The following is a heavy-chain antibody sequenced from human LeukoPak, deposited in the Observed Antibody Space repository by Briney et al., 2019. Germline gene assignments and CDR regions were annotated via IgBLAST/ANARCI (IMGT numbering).Heavy chain of an antibody. CDR3: ASRGESYGHNWLEH. J-gene: IGHJ5*02. CDR2: IYYSVST. CDR1: GGSISGHY. Sequence: SETLSLTCTVSGGSISGHYWSWIRQPPGKGLEWIGHIYYSVSTNYNPSLKSRVTMSVETSKKQFSLKVTSVTAADTAVSYCASRGESYGHNWLEHWGQGLLVTVSS. D-gene: IGHD1-26*01. V-gene: IGHV4-59*08.